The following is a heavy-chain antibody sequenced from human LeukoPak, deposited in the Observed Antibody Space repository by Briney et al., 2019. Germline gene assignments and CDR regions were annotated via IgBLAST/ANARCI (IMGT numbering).Heavy chain of an antibody. CDR3: AKDGSIAAAGTYYYYMDV. Sequence: GRSLRLSCAASGFTFSSYGMHWVRQAPGKGLEWVAVISYDGSNKYYADSVKGRFTISRDNSKNTLYLQMNSLRAEDTAVYYCAKDGSIAAAGTYYYYMDVWGKGTTVTVSS. J-gene: IGHJ6*03. CDR2: ISYDGSNK. D-gene: IGHD6-13*01. V-gene: IGHV3-30*18. CDR1: GFTFSSYG.